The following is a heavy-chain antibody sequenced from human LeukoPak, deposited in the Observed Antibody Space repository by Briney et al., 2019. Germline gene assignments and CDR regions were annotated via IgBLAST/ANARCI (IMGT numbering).Heavy chain of an antibody. Sequence: PGGSRRLSCAVSGLTFSSYAMRWVRQAPGKGLEWVAVISYDGSNKYYVDSVKGRFTISRDNSKNTLYLQMNSLRAEDTAVYYCARDLIECHWGVGYCSSGWFDPWGQGTLVTVSS. CDR1: GLTFSSYA. CDR2: ISYDGSNK. CDR3: ARDLIECHWGVGYCSSGWFDP. V-gene: IGHV3-30-3*01. D-gene: IGHD2-2*01. J-gene: IGHJ5*02.